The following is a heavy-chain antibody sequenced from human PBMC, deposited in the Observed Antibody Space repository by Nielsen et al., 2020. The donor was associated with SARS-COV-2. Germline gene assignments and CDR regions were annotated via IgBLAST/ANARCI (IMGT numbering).Heavy chain of an antibody. D-gene: IGHD2-15*01. CDR1: GFTFTSYY. CDR3: ARESSCGSGNCHLDS. J-gene: IGHJ4*02. V-gene: IGHV1-46*01. Sequence: ASVKVSCKASGFTFTSYYMHWVRQAPGQGLEWMGIINTSGGSTSYAQKFQGRVTMTRDTSTSTVYMELSSLRSEDTAVYYCARESSCGSGNCHLDSWGQGSLVTVSS. CDR2: INTSGGST.